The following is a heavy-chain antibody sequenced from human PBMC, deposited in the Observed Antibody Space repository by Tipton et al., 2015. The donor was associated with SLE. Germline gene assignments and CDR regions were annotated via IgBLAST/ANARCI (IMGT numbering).Heavy chain of an antibody. V-gene: IGHV4-61*08. Sequence: TLSLTCTVSGGSITNTGHYWSWVRQPPGKGLEWIGYVYDIDSTNYNPSLKSRVTISLDPSKNQFSLKLSSVTAADTAINYCARGGIYHDDSGNFDYWGQGTLVTASS. CDR1: GGSITNTGHY. CDR3: ARGGIYHDDSGNFDY. J-gene: IGHJ4*02. D-gene: IGHD3-22*01. CDR2: VYDIDST.